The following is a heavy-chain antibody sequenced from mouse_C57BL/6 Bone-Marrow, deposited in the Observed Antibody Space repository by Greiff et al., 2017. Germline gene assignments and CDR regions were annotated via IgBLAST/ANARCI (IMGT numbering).Heavy chain of an antibody. J-gene: IGHJ4*01. D-gene: IGHD2-4*01. CDR3: AKTYDYDSFYAMDY. CDR2: IWRGGST. V-gene: IGHV2-5*01. CDR1: GFSLTSYG. Sequence: VMLVESGPGLVQPSQSLSITCTVSGFSLTSYGVHWVRQSPGKGLEWLGVIWRGGSTDYNAAFMSRLSITKDNSKSQVFFKMNSLQADDTAIYYCAKTYDYDSFYAMDYWGQGTSVTVSS.